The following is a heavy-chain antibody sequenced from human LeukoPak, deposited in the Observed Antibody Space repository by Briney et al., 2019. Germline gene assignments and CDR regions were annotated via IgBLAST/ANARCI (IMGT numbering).Heavy chain of an antibody. CDR2: ISGDGDGT. D-gene: IGHD3-10*01. CDR1: GFTFDDFA. J-gene: IGHJ6*02. CDR3: AKDMRTYYYGSGTKTPKYSGMNV. V-gene: IGHV3-43*02. Sequence: GGSLRLSCAASGFTFDDFAMHWVRQAPGKGLEWVSLISGDGDGTYYADSVRGRFTISRDNSANSVYLQMNSLRTEDTALYHCAKDMRTYYYGSGTKTPKYSGMNVWGQGTTVTVSS.